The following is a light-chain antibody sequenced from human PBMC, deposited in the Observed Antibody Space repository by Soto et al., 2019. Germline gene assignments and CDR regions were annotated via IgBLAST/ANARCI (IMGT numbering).Light chain of an antibody. CDR2: END. Sequence: NFLLTQPHSVSESPGKTVTISCTGSSGSIASNYVQWYQQRPGSAPATLISENDQRPSGVPDRFSGSIDSSSNSASLTISGLKTEDEADYYCQSFDNNGHWVFGGGTKLTVL. CDR1: SGSIASNY. V-gene: IGLV6-57*02. CDR3: QSFDNNGHWV. J-gene: IGLJ3*02.